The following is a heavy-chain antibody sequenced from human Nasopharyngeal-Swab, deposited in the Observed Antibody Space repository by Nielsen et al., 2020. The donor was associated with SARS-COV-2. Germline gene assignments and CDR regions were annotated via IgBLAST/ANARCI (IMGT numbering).Heavy chain of an antibody. CDR1: GGSISSYY. V-gene: IGHV4-4*07. J-gene: IGHJ5*02. D-gene: IGHD3-3*01. Sequence: SETLSLTCTVSGGSISSYYWSWIRQPARKGLEWIGRIYTSGSTNYNPSLKSRVTMSVDTSKNQFSLKLSSVTAADTAVYYCARERFWSGLNWFDPWGQGTLVTVSS. CDR3: ARERFWSGLNWFDP. CDR2: IYTSGST.